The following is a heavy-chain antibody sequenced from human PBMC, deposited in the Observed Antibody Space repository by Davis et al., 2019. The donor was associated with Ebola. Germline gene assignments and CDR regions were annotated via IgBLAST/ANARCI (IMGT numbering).Heavy chain of an antibody. V-gene: IGHV1-2*02. CDR1: RNSFTDNY. CDR3: ATDRLSTAAGFYEFYGMDI. J-gene: IGHJ6*02. CDR2: INPYTGGT. D-gene: IGHD6-13*01. Sequence: ASVKVSCKASRNSFTDNYLHWVRQAPGQGLEWIGWINPYTGGTKYAQEFQGRVTMTRDASVSMAYMEVSNLKSDDTAVYYCATDRLSTAAGFYEFYGMDIWGQGTTVTVSS.